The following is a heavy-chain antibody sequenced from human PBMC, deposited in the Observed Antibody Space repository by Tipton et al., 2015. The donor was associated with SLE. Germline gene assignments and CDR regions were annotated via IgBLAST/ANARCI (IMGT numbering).Heavy chain of an antibody. CDR2: IIPTLGIA. D-gene: IGHD5-18*01. J-gene: IGHJ4*02. CDR3: ARAGRGYSYGSLDY. Sequence: QSGAEVKKPGSSVKVSCRASRDTFSNYGISWVRQAPGQGLEWMGGIIPTLGIANSAQKFQGRVTITKDESTSTVYMELSSLKSEDTAVYYCARAGRGYSYGSLDYWGQGTLVSVSS. V-gene: IGHV1-69*05. CDR1: RDTFSNYG.